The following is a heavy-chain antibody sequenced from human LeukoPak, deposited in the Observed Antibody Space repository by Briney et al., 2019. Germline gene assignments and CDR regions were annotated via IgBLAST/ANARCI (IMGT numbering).Heavy chain of an antibody. Sequence: ASVKVSCKASGGTFNSYAISWVRQAPGQGLEWMGGIIPIFGTANYAQKFQGRVTITADKSTSTVYMEPSSLRSEDTAVYYCARDVGEYCSSTNCYASHYWGQGTLVTVSS. CDR2: IIPIFGTA. D-gene: IGHD2-2*01. CDR3: ARDVGEYCSSTNCYASHY. J-gene: IGHJ4*02. V-gene: IGHV1-69*06. CDR1: GGTFNSYA.